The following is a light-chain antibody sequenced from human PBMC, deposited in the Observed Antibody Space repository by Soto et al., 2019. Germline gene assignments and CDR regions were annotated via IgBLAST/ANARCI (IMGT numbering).Light chain of an antibody. CDR3: QSYDSSLSRRWV. V-gene: IGLV1-40*01. Sequence: QSVLTQPPSVSGAPGQRVTISCTGSSSNIGAGYPVHWYQQLPGTAPKLLVAGNRPSGVPDRFSVSKSGASATLAITGLQAEDEADYYCQSYDSSLSRRWVFGGGTKVTVL. J-gene: IGLJ3*02. CDR2: G. CDR1: SSNIGAGYP.